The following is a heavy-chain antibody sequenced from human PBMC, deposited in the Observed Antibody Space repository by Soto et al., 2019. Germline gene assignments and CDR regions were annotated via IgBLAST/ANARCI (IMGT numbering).Heavy chain of an antibody. CDR3: ARKRWFFHMDV. CDR1: GGSFSGYY. D-gene: IGHD2-15*01. V-gene: IGHV4-34*01. CDR2: INHSGST. Sequence: QVQLQQWGAGLLKPSETLSLTCAVYGGSFSGYYWSWIRQPPGKGLEWIGEINHSGSTNYNPSLKSRVTISVDTSKNQFSLKLSSVTAADTAVYYCARKRWFFHMDVWGKGTTVTVSS. J-gene: IGHJ6*03.